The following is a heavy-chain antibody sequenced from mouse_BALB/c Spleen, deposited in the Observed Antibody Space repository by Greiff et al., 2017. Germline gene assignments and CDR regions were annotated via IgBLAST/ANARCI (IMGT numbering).Heavy chain of an antibody. CDR2: IYPGDGDT. CDR1: GYAFSSSW. CDR3: ATAIYYGNYFYAMDY. V-gene: IGHV1-82*01. Sequence: QVQLQQSGPELVKPGASGKISCKASGYAFSSSWMNWVKQRPGQGLEWIGRIYPGDGDTNYNGKFKGKATLTADKSSSTAYMQLSSLTSDDSAVYFCATAIYYGNYFYAMDYWGQGTSVTVSS. J-gene: IGHJ4*01. D-gene: IGHD2-1*01.